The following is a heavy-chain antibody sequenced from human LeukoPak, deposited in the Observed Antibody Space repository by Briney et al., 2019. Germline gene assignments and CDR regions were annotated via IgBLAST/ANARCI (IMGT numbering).Heavy chain of an antibody. CDR2: IYSTGST. Sequence: SSETLSLTCTVSGGSISNYYWSWIRQSAGKGLEWIGRIYSTGSTNYNPSLKSPVTMSVDTSKNQCSLKLSSVTAADTAVYYCARGDSSGYYSARMDVWGQGTTVTVSS. CDR3: ARGDSSGYYSARMDV. V-gene: IGHV4-4*07. J-gene: IGHJ6*02. CDR1: GGSISNYY. D-gene: IGHD3-22*01.